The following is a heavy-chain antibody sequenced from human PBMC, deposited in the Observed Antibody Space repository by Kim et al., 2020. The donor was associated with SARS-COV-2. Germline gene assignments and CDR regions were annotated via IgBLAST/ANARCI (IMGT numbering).Heavy chain of an antibody. CDR1: GFNFHDYV. CDR3: VRDWXPRQNXYYGMDV. CDR2: XTSDSXRT. V-gene: IGHV3-43D*03. Sequence: GGSLRLSCVTSGFNFHDYVMHWVRQAPGKGLXXVSLXTSDSXRTYYADSVNGRXPNSRXNSKDXPYLXMDSLXPEDGXVYYXVRDWXPRQNXYYGMDVWGXGTXXXVS. J-gene: IGHJ6*01.